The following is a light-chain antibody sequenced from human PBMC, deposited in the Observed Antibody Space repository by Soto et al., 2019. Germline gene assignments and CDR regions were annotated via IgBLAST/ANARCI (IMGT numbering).Light chain of an antibody. Sequence: AIQLTQSPSSLSASVGDRVTITCRASQGISRALAWYQQKPGRPPKLVIYDASTLEGGVPSRFSGSGSGTDFSLTISSLQPADFATYSCQQFNSFPYTFGQGTKLEIK. J-gene: IGKJ2*01. V-gene: IGKV1-13*02. CDR1: QGISRA. CDR3: QQFNSFPYT. CDR2: DAS.